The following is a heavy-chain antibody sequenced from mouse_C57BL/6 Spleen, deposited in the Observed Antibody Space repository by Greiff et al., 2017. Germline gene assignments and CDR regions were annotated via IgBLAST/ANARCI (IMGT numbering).Heavy chain of an antibody. J-gene: IGHJ2*01. Sequence: VQLQESGPELVKPGASVTISCKASGYAFSSYWMNWVKQKPGKGLEWIGRIYPGDGDTNYNGKFKGKATLTADKSSSTAYMQLSSRTSEDSAVCYCARSEYYVGDFDDWGQGTTLTVSS. D-gene: IGHD1-1*01. V-gene: IGHV1-82*01. CDR1: GYAFSSYW. CDR2: IYPGDGDT. CDR3: ARSEYYVGDFDD.